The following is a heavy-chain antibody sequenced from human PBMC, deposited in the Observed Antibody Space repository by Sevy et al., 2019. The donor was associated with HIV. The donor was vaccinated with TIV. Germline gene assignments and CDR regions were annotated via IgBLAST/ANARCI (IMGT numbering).Heavy chain of an antibody. Sequence: GGSLRLSCAASGFTFSSYAMSWVRQAPGKGLEWVSAISGSGGSTYYADSVKGRFTISRDNSKNTLYLQMNSLRAEDTAVYYCAKGLSGLEPWHDAFDIWGQGTMVTVSS. J-gene: IGHJ3*02. CDR1: GFTFSSYA. CDR3: AKGLSGLEPWHDAFDI. CDR2: ISGSGGST. D-gene: IGHD3-10*01. V-gene: IGHV3-23*01.